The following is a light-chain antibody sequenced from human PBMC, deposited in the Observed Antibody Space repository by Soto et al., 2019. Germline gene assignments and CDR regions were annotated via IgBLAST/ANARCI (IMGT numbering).Light chain of an antibody. J-gene: IGKJ3*01. Sequence: DIQMTQSPSSLSASVGDRVTITCQASQNINNYLNWYQQKPGRAPKLLIYDASNLEAGVPSRFRGSGSGTDFTLTINSLQPEDFATYYCQQFNNWPVTFGPGTKVDIK. CDR2: DAS. CDR1: QNINNY. V-gene: IGKV1-33*01. CDR3: QQFNNWPVT.